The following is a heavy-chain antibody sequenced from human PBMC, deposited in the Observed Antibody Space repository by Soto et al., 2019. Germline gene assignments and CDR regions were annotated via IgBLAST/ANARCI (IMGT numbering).Heavy chain of an antibody. CDR3: ARGRASGSYYLLDY. CDR1: GNTFTSYD. J-gene: IGHJ4*02. CDR2: INPNSGNI. D-gene: IGHD3-10*01. Sequence: QVQLVQSGAEVKKPGASVKVSCKASGNTFTSYDINWVRQATGHGLEWMGRINPNSGNISYAQKFQGRVTMTRDTAIRTADMEVSRLRSDDTAVYYCARGRASGSYYLLDYWGQGALVTVSS. V-gene: IGHV1-8*01.